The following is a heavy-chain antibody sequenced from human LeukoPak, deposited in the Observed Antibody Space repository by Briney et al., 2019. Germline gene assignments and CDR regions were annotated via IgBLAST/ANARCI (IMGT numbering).Heavy chain of an antibody. CDR1: GGSTSNYY. J-gene: IGHJ5*02. Sequence: SETLSLTCTVSGGSTSNYYWSWIRQTPGKGLEWVGFIYSTGSTNYNPSLKGRVTISVDTSKNQFSLKLTSVTAADTAVYYCASGTSSWTWFDPWGQGTPVTVSS. D-gene: IGHD2-2*01. CDR3: ASGTSSWTWFDP. CDR2: IYSTGST. V-gene: IGHV4-59*01.